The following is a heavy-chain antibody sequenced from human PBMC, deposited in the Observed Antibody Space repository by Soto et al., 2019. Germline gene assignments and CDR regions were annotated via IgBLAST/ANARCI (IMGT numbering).Heavy chain of an antibody. CDR1: GFTLSSYS. CDR2: ISSSSSYI. CDR3: ARVGRSARHVIFDY. V-gene: IGHV3-21*01. D-gene: IGHD2-21*01. Sequence: GWSLRLSCAACGFTLSSYSMNWVRQAPGKGLEWVSSISSSSSYIYYADSVKGRFTISRDKAKNSLYLQMNSLRAEDTAVYYCARVGRSARHVIFDYWRQGTLVTVSS. J-gene: IGHJ4*02.